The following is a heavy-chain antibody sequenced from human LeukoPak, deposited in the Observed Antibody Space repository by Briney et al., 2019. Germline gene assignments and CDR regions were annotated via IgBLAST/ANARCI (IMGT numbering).Heavy chain of an antibody. CDR3: ARESKRYCSSTSCNDY. V-gene: IGHV1-69*01. CDR1: GGTFSSYA. J-gene: IGHJ4*02. CDR2: IIPIFGTA. D-gene: IGHD2-2*01. Sequence: SVNVSCKASGGTFSSYAISWVRRAPGQGLEWMGGIIPIFGTANYAQKFQGRVTITADESTSTAYMELSCLRSEDTAVYYCARESKRYCSSTSCNDYWGQGTLVTVSS.